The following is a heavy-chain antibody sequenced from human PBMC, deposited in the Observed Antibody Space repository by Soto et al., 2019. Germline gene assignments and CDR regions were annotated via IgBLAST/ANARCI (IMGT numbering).Heavy chain of an antibody. CDR2: TYYSGST. D-gene: IGHD2-2*02. CDR1: GGXISSGDYY. Sequence: XLSLSCTFSGGXISSGDYYWSWIRQPPGKGLEWIGYTYYSGSTYYNPSLKSRVTIAVDTSKNQFSLKLSSVTASDTAVYYCAVVPAAIGYFRFFDPWGQGTLVTVSS. CDR3: AVVPAAIGYFRFFDP. V-gene: IGHV4-30-4*01. J-gene: IGHJ5*02.